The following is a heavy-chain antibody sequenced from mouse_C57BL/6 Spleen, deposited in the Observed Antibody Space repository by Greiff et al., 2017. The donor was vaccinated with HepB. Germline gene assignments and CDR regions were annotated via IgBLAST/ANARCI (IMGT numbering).Heavy chain of an antibody. D-gene: IGHD2-5*01. V-gene: IGHV1-50*01. Sequence: QVQLQQPGAELVKPGASVKLSCKASGYTFTSYWMQWVKQRPGQGLEWIGELDPSDSYTNYNQKFKGKATLTVDTSSSTAYMQLSSLTSEDSAVYYCARKGEDYSKEYYAMDYWGQGTSVTVSS. J-gene: IGHJ4*01. CDR3: ARKGEDYSKEYYAMDY. CDR1: GYTFTSYW. CDR2: LDPSDSYT.